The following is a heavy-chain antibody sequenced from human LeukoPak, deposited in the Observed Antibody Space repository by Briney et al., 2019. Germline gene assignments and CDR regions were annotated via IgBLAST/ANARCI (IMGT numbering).Heavy chain of an antibody. J-gene: IGHJ6*03. Sequence: GGSLRLSCAASGFTFSDYAMSWVRQAPGGGLEWVSAISGSGDKTFHADSVEGRFTTSRDNSKNTLSLQMSSLRVEDSAVYFCAKDTSAWWYHRAYMNVWGTGTTVTASS. D-gene: IGHD2-15*01. CDR3: AKDTSAWWYHRAYMNV. V-gene: IGHV3-23*01. CDR1: GFTFSDYA. CDR2: ISGSGDKT.